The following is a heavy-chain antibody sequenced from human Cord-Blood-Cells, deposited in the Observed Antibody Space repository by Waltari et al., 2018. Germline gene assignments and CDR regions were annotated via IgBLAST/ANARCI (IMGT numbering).Heavy chain of an antibody. Sequence: VRQAPGQGLEWMGGIIPIFGTANYAQKFQGRVTITADKSTSIAYMELSSLRSEDTAVYYCARAQEIAAAGTHWYFDLWGRGTLVTVSS. V-gene: IGHV1-69*06. D-gene: IGHD6-13*01. CDR2: IIPIFGTA. J-gene: IGHJ2*01. CDR3: ARAQEIAAAGTHWYFDL.